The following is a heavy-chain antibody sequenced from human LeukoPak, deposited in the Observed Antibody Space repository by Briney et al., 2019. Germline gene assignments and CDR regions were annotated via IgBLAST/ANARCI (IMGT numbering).Heavy chain of an antibody. Sequence: GGSLRLSCAASGFTFSSYAMSWVRQAPGKGLEWVSSISPSGGGTYYADSVKGRFTISRDNSKNTLCPQMNSLRAEDTAIYYCTKTYHFDSWGQGTLVTVSS. CDR1: GFTFSSYA. J-gene: IGHJ4*02. CDR2: ISPSGGGT. V-gene: IGHV3-23*01. CDR3: TKTYHFDS.